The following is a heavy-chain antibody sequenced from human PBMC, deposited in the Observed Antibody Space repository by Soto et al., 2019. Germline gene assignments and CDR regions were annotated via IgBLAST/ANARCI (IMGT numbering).Heavy chain of an antibody. D-gene: IGHD3-3*01. J-gene: IGHJ4*02. V-gene: IGHV3-23*01. CDR2: ISGSGGST. Sequence: GGSLRLSXAASGFTFSSYAMSWVRQAPGKGLEWVSAISGSGGSTYYADSVKGRFTISRDNPKNTLDLQMNSLRDEDTAVYYCAKPPISIFGLANSYFDYWGQGSLVTVSS. CDR1: GFTFSSYA. CDR3: AKPPISIFGLANSYFDY.